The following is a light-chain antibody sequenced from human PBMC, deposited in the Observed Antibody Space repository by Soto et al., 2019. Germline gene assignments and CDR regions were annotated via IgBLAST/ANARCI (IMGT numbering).Light chain of an antibody. CDR3: QRRYSTPRT. Sequence: DIQMTQSPSSLSASVGDRVTITCRASQSISSYLNWYQQKPGKAPKLLIYAASSLQSGVPSRFSGSGSATDFTLTISSLQPEDFETYYCQRRYSTPRTFGQGTNVDIK. CDR2: AAS. J-gene: IGKJ2*01. CDR1: QSISSY. V-gene: IGKV1-39*01.